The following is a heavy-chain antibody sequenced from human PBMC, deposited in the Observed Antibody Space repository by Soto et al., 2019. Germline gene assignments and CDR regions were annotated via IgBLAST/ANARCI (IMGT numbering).Heavy chain of an antibody. CDR1: GFTFSDHY. CDR3: ARENYDYYCMDV. J-gene: IGHJ6*02. V-gene: IGHV3-11*06. CDR2: ISSSSTYS. Sequence: QVQLVESGGGLVKPGGSLRLSCAASGFTFSDHYMSWIRQAPGKGLEWLSYISSSSTYSNYADSVKGRFTISRDNARNSLYLQMNNLRAEDTAVYYCARENYDYYCMDVWGQGTTVTVSS.